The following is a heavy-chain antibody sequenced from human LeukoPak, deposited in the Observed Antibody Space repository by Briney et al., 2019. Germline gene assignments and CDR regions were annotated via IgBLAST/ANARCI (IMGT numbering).Heavy chain of an antibody. D-gene: IGHD1-26*01. Sequence: ASVKVSCKASGYTFTSYYMHWVRQAPGQGLEWMGIINPSGGSTSYAQKFQGRVTMTRDTTTSTVYMELSSLRSEDTAVYYCAREAYGGSRGGDFDYWGQGTLVTVSS. CDR3: AREAYGGSRGGDFDY. CDR1: GYTFTSYY. CDR2: INPSGGST. V-gene: IGHV1-46*01. J-gene: IGHJ4*02.